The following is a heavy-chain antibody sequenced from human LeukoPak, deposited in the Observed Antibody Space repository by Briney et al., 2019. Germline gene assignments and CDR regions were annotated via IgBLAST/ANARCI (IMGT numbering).Heavy chain of an antibody. CDR1: GYTFTGYY. CDR3: ASTYLSTSSAYEAYYYGMDV. CDR2: MNPNRGDT. J-gene: IGHJ6*02. D-gene: IGHD2-2*01. V-gene: IGHV1-2*02. Sequence: ASVKVSCKASGYTFTGYYIHWMRQAPGQGLEWMGWMNPNRGDTSYAQKFQGRVTMTRDTPINTAYMELSGLTSDDTAVYYCASTYLSTSSAYEAYYYGMDVWGQGTTVTVSS.